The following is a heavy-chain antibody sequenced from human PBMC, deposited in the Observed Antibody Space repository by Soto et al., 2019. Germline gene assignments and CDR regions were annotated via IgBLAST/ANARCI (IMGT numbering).Heavy chain of an antibody. V-gene: IGHV3-9*01. CDR1: GFTFDDYA. CDR3: ASSRGSSWAHFDY. D-gene: IGHD6-13*01. Sequence: GGSLRLSCAASGFTFDDYAMHWVRQAPGKGLEWVSGISWNSGSIGYADSVKGRFTISRDNAKNSLYLQMNSLRAEDTALYYCASSRGSSWAHFDYWGPVTPVTVSS. J-gene: IGHJ4*02. CDR2: ISWNSGSI.